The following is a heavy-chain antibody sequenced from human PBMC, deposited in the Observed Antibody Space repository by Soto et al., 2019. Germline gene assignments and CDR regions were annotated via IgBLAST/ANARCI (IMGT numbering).Heavy chain of an antibody. CDR1: GGSISSYY. Sequence: SETLSLTCTVSGGSISSYYWSWIRQPPGKGLEWIGYIYYSGSTNYNPSLKSRVTISVDTSKNQFSLKLSSVTAADTAVYYCARGYSYYYMDVWGKGTTVTVSS. CDR3: ARGYSYYYMDV. J-gene: IGHJ6*03. V-gene: IGHV4-59*01. CDR2: IYYSGST.